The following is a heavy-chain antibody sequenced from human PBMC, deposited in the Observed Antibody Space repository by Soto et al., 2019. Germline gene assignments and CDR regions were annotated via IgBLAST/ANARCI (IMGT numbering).Heavy chain of an antibody. CDR1: GGSISSGGYY. Sequence: PSETLSLTCTVSGGSISSGGYYWSWIRQHPGKGLEWIGYIYYSGSTYYNPSLKSRVTISVDTSKNQFSLKLSSVTAADTAVYYCATLYCSSTSCYRNWFDPWGQGTLVTVSS. V-gene: IGHV4-31*03. CDR3: ATLYCSSTSCYRNWFDP. CDR2: IYYSGST. J-gene: IGHJ5*02. D-gene: IGHD2-2*02.